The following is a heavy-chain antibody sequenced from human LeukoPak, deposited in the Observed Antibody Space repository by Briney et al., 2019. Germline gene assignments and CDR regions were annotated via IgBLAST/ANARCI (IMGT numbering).Heavy chain of an antibody. Sequence: PGGSLRLSCAASGFTFSSYGMHWVRQAPGKGLEWVAIISYDGSYKYYEDSVEGRFTISRDNSKNTLYLQMNSLRAEDTAVYYCARDWNAGGYYFDYWGQGTLVTVSS. CDR1: GFTFSSYG. CDR2: ISYDGSYK. J-gene: IGHJ4*02. D-gene: IGHD1-1*01. CDR3: ARDWNAGGYYFDY. V-gene: IGHV3-30*03.